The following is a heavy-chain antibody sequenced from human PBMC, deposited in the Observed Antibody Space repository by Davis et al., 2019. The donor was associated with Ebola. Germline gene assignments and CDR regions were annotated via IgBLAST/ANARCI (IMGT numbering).Heavy chain of an antibody. CDR3: GRGQRRMPTQVYGVDV. CDR2: IHYTGSS. CDR1: GGSITNYY. J-gene: IGHJ6*02. V-gene: IGHV4-59*01. D-gene: IGHD2-2*01. Sequence: MPSETLSLTCTVPGGSITNYYWTWVRQPPGKGLEWIGYIHYTGSSNYNPSLKSRVTLSIDTSKNQFSLRLDSVTAADTAVYYCGRGQRRMPTQVYGVDVWGQGTTVTVSS.